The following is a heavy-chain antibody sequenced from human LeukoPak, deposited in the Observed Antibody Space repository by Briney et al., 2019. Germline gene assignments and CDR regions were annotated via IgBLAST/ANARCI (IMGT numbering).Heavy chain of an antibody. Sequence: SETLSLTCTVSGGSMSSYYWSWIRQPPGKGLEWIGYIYYSGSTNYNPSLKSRVTISVDTSKNQFSLKLSSVTAADTAVYYCARIGHEDHYFDYWGQGTLVTVSS. CDR1: GGSMSSYY. CDR3: ARIGHEDHYFDY. J-gene: IGHJ4*02. CDR2: IYYSGST. V-gene: IGHV4-59*01.